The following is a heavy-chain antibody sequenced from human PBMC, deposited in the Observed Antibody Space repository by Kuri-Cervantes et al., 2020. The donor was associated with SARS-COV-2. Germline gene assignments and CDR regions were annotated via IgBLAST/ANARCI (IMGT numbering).Heavy chain of an antibody. J-gene: IGHJ4*02. V-gene: IGHV3-30-3*01. CDR2: ISYDGSNK. Sequence: GESLKISCAASGFTFSSYAMHWVRQAPGKGLEWVAVISYDGSNKYYADSVKGRFTISRDNSKNTLYLQMNSLRAEDTAVYYCARGGLATTRDFDYWGQGTLVTVSS. D-gene: IGHD5-24*01. CDR1: GFTFSSYA. CDR3: ARGGLATTRDFDY.